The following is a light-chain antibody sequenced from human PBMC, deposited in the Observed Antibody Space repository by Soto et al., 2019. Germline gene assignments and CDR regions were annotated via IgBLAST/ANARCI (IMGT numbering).Light chain of an antibody. J-gene: IGKJ1*01. Sequence: DIQMSQSPSSLSASVGARATITCQASQDIRTSLNWYQQKPGKAPKLLIYAASTLETGVPSRFSGRGSGATFTFTISSLQPEDIATYYCQQYDLLVTFGQGTKVDI. CDR1: QDIRTS. CDR3: QQYDLLVT. V-gene: IGKV1-33*01. CDR2: AAS.